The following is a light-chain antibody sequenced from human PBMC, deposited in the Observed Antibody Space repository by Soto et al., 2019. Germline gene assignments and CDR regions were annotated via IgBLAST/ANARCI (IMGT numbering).Light chain of an antibody. V-gene: IGKV3D-11*03. CDR2: AAS. CDR3: QQRSNWPIT. CDR1: QGIGNT. J-gene: IGKJ5*01. Sequence: EIVITQSPATLSVSPGEGATLSCRASQGIGNTLAWYQQKPGQTPRLLIYAASIRATGDPARFSGSGSGTDLTITISRLEPEDFEVYYCQQRSNWPITFGQGTRLEIK.